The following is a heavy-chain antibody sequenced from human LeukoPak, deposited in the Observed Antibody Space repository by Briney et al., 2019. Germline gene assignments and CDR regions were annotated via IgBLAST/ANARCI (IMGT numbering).Heavy chain of an antibody. V-gene: IGHV4-39*01. Sequence: SETLSLTCTVSGGSVSSSSYYWGWIRQPPGKGLEWIGSSYYSGSTYYNPSLKSRVTISVDTSKNQFSLKLSSVTAADTAVYYCARGLRGYYDSSGYVDIWGQGTMVTVSS. CDR2: SYYSGST. CDR3: ARGLRGYYDSSGYVDI. J-gene: IGHJ3*02. CDR1: GGSVSSSSYY. D-gene: IGHD3-22*01.